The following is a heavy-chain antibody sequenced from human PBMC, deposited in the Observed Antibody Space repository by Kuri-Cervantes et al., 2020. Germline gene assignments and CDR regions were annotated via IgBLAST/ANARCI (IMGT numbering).Heavy chain of an antibody. CDR2: IYYSGNT. D-gene: IGHD3-16*01. CDR3: ARIIPKKQYYFDY. J-gene: IGHJ4*02. Sequence: SETLSLTCSVSGDSISTTDKYWSWIRQPPGKGLEWVGYIYYSGNTYYNPSLKSRVTISVDTSKNQFSLKLSSVTAADTAVYYCARIIPKKQYYFDYWGQGTLVTVSS. V-gene: IGHV4-30-4*01. CDR1: GDSISTTDKY.